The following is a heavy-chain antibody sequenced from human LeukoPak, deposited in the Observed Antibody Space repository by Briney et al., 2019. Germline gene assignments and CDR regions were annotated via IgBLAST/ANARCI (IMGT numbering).Heavy chain of an antibody. CDR1: GGSFSGYY. Sequence: SETLSLTCAVYGGSFSGYYWSWIRQPPGKGLEWIGEINHSGSTNYNPSRKSRVTISVDTSKNQFSLKLSSVTAAYTAVYYCARTARGRYFDFWGRGTLVTVSS. CDR3: ARTARGRYFDF. V-gene: IGHV4-34*01. D-gene: IGHD2-21*02. J-gene: IGHJ2*01. CDR2: INHSGST.